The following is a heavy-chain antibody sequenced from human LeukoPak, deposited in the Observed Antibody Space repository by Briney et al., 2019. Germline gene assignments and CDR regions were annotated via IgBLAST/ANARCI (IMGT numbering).Heavy chain of an antibody. CDR2: IYYSGST. D-gene: IGHD4-17*01. Sequence: SETLSLTCTVSGGSISSYYWSWIRQHPGKGLEWIGYIYYSGSTYYNPSLKSRVTISVDTSKYQFSLKLSSVTAADTAVYYCARDPADYGDYLYGMDVWGQGTTVTVSS. J-gene: IGHJ6*02. CDR3: ARDPADYGDYLYGMDV. V-gene: IGHV4-59*06. CDR1: GGSISSYY.